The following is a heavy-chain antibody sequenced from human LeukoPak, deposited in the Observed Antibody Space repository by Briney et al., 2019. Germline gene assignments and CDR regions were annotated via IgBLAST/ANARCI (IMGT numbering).Heavy chain of an antibody. CDR3: AKGPRGSGARGYYYYGMDV. Sequence: AGGSLRLSCVASGFTFSSYAMSWVRQAPGKGLEWVSAISGSGGSTYYADSVKGRFTISRDNSKNTLYLQMNSLRAEDTAVYYCAKGPRGSGARGYYYYGMDVWGQGTTVTVSS. CDR2: ISGSGGST. V-gene: IGHV3-23*01. D-gene: IGHD2-15*01. CDR1: GFTFSSYA. J-gene: IGHJ6*02.